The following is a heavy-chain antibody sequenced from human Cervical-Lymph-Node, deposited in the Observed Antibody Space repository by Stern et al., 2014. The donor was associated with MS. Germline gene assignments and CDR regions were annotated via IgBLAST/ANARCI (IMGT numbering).Heavy chain of an antibody. CDR2: IVVGSGNT. Sequence: QMQLVQSGPEVKKPGTSVKVSCKASGFTFTSSAVQWVRQARGQRLELIGWIVVGSGNTNYAQKFQERVTITRDMSTSTAYMELSSLRSEDTAVYYCAAEPMYYSDSVGAFDIWGQGTMVTVSS. CDR3: AAEPMYYSDSVGAFDI. V-gene: IGHV1-58*01. J-gene: IGHJ3*02. CDR1: GFTFTSSA. D-gene: IGHD3-22*01.